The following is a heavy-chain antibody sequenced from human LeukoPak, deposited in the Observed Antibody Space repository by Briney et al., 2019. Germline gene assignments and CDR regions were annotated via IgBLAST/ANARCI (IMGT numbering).Heavy chain of an antibody. Sequence: SETLSHTCTVSGGSISSSRYYWGWIRQPPGKGLEWIGSIYYSGSTYYNPSLKSRVTISVDTSKNQFSLKLSSVTAADTAVYYCARGPGYCSSTSCSIGSGYYYYYMDVWGKGTTVTVSS. CDR2: IYYSGST. D-gene: IGHD2-2*03. CDR3: ARGPGYCSSTSCSIGSGYYYYYMDV. CDR1: GGSISSSRYY. J-gene: IGHJ6*03. V-gene: IGHV4-39*07.